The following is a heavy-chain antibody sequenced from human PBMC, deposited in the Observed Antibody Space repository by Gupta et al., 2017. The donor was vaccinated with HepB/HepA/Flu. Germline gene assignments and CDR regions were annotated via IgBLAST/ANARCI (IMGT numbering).Heavy chain of an antibody. Sequence: QVQLQQWGAGLLKPSETLSLTCAVYGGSFSGYYWSWIRQPPRKGLGWIGEINHSGSTNYNPSLKSRVTISVDTSKNQFSLKLSSVTAADTAVYYCARGRVVVPAAIWSFDYWGQGTLVTVSS. D-gene: IGHD2-2*01. CDR1: GGSFSGYY. CDR3: ARGRVVVPAAIWSFDY. CDR2: INHSGST. V-gene: IGHV4-34*01. J-gene: IGHJ4*02.